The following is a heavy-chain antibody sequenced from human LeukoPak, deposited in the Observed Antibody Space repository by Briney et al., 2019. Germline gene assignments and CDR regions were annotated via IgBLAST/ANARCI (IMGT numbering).Heavy chain of an antibody. CDR2: IYWDDGK. Sequence: SGPTLVNPTQTLTLTCTFSGVALNTNRAGVGWIRQSPGKALEWLALIYWDDGKRYRPSLKSRLTITKDTSKNEVVLRMTNMDPVDTATYYCSHFGYCSSTDCYGFDYWGQGTLVTVSS. D-gene: IGHD2-2*01. CDR3: SHFGYCSSTDCYGFDY. CDR1: GVALNTNRAG. J-gene: IGHJ4*02. V-gene: IGHV2-5*02.